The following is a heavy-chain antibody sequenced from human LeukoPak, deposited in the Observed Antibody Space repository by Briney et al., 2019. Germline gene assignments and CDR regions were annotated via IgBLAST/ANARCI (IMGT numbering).Heavy chain of an antibody. V-gene: IGHV3-21*01. CDR1: GFTFSSYS. CDR3: ARGGSDIVVVPAAKYYYYYYYMDV. J-gene: IGHJ6*03. CDR2: ISSSSSYI. Sequence: PGGSLRLSCAASGFTFSSYSMNWVRQAPGKGLEWVSSISSSSSYIYYADSVKGRFTISRDNAKNSLYLQMNSLRAEDTAVYYCARGGSDIVVVPAAKYYYYYYYMDVWGKGTTVTVSS. D-gene: IGHD2-2*01.